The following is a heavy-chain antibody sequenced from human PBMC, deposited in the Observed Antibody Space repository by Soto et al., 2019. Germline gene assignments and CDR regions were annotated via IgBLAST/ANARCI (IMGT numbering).Heavy chain of an antibody. D-gene: IGHD3-16*02. CDR3: ARGGYDYVWGSYRYTPNAFDI. CDR2: ISYDGSNK. J-gene: IGHJ3*02. CDR1: GFTFSSYA. Sequence: GGSLRLSCAASGFTFSSYAMHWVRQAPGKGLEWVAVISYDGSNKYYADSVKGRFTISRDNSKNTLYLQMNSLRAEDTAVYYCARGGYDYVWGSYRYTPNAFDIWGQGTMVTVSS. V-gene: IGHV3-30-3*01.